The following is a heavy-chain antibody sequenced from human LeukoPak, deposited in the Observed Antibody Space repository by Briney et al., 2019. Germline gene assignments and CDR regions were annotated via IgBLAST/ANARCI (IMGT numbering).Heavy chain of an antibody. CDR3: ARHTPYDILTGCYPHYFDY. D-gene: IGHD3-9*01. CDR1: GYSFTSYW. CDR2: IYPGDSDT. J-gene: IGHJ4*02. Sequence: GESLKISCKGSGYSFTSYWIGWVRQMPGKGLEWMGIIYPGDSDTRYSPSFQGQVTISADKSISTAYLQWSSLKASDTAMYYCARHTPYDILTGCYPHYFDYWGQGTLVTVSS. V-gene: IGHV5-51*01.